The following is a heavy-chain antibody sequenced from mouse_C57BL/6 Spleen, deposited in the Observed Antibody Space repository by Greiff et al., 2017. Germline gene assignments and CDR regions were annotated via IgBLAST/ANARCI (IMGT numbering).Heavy chain of an antibody. Sequence: EVQRVESGGGLVKPGGSLKLSCAAPGFPSSDYGMHWVRQAPEKGLEWVAYISSGSSTIYHADTVKGRFTISRDNAKNTLCLQMTSLRSEDTAMYYCARRLSYWGQGTSVTVSS. J-gene: IGHJ4*01. V-gene: IGHV5-17*01. CDR3: ARRLSY. CDR2: ISSGSSTI. CDR1: GFPSSDYG.